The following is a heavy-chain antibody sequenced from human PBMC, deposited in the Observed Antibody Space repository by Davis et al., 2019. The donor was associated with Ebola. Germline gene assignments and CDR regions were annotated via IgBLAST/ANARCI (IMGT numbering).Heavy chain of an antibody. Sequence: GSLRLSCAVYGGSFSGYYWSWIRQPPGKGLEWIGEINHSGSTNYNPSLKSRVTISVDTSKNQFSLKLSSVTAADTAVYYCARFIAAAGATDWGQGTLVTVSS. D-gene: IGHD6-13*01. CDR1: GGSFSGYY. CDR3: ARFIAAAGATD. V-gene: IGHV4-34*01. CDR2: INHSGST. J-gene: IGHJ4*02.